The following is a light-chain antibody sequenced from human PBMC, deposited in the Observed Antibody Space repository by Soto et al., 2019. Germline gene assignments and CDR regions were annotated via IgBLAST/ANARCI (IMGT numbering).Light chain of an antibody. CDR1: QDISDY. J-gene: IGKJ4*01. CDR3: QQYDNLPLS. CDR2: DAS. V-gene: IGKV1-33*01. Sequence: DIQMTQPPSSLSASVGDRVSISCQASQDISDYVKWYQQKPGKPPKVLSYDASNVDAGVPSMLSGRGSGTHFTFTISSLQPEDSATYYCQQYDNLPLSFDEGTKVEIK.